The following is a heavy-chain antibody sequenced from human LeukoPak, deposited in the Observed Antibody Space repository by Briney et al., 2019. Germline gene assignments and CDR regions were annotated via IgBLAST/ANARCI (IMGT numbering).Heavy chain of an antibody. CDR1: GGSISSSSYY. Sequence: SETLSLTCTVSGGSISSSSYYWGWIRQPPGKGLEWIGSIYYSGSTYYNPSLKSRVTISVDTSKNQFSQKLSSVTAADTAVYYCARAYDFWSGYYTGIPWFDPWGQGTLVTVSS. D-gene: IGHD3-3*01. V-gene: IGHV4-39*07. J-gene: IGHJ5*02. CDR2: IYYSGST. CDR3: ARAYDFWSGYYTGIPWFDP.